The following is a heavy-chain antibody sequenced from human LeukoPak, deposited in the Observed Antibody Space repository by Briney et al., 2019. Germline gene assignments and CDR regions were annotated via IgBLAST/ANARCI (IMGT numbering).Heavy chain of an antibody. Sequence: GRSLRLSCAASGFTFSGYAMHWVRQAPGKGLEWVSAISGSGGSTYYADSVKGRFTISRDHSKNTLYLQMNSLRAEDTAVYYCAKGSSGNYYYGMDVWGQGTTVTVSS. CDR2: ISGSGGST. CDR1: GFTFSGYA. J-gene: IGHJ6*02. CDR3: AKGSSGNYYYGMDV. V-gene: IGHV3-23*01. D-gene: IGHD3-22*01.